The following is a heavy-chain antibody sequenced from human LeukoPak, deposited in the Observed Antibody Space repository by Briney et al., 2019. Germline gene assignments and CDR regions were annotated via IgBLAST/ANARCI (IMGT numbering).Heavy chain of an antibody. J-gene: IGHJ3*02. CDR2: INGSGGST. CDR3: AKDRSRAVGGVIVMPVGAFDI. D-gene: IGHD3-16*02. CDR1: GFTFSSYA. V-gene: IGHV3-23*01. Sequence: PGGSLRLSCAASGFTFSSYAMSWVRQAPGKGLEWVSDINGSGGSTYYADSVKGRFTISRDNSKNTLYLQMNSLRAEETAVYYCAKDRSRAVGGVIVMPVGAFDIWGQGTMVTVSS.